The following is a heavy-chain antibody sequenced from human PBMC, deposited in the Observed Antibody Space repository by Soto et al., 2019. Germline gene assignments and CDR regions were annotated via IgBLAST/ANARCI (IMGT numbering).Heavy chain of an antibody. CDR3: ARKGIAAAGYGMDV. J-gene: IGHJ6*02. V-gene: IGHV5-10-1*01. CDR1: GYSFTSYW. D-gene: IGHD6-13*01. CDR2: IDPSDSYT. Sequence: GESLKISCKGSGYSFTSYWISWVRQMPGKGLEWMGRIDPSDSYTNYSPSFQGHATISADKSISTAYLQWSSLKASDTAMYYCARKGIAAAGYGMDVWGQGTPVTVYS.